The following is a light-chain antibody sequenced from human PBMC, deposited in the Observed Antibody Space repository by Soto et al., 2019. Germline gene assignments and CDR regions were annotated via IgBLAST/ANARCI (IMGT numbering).Light chain of an antibody. V-gene: IGLV4-69*01. CDR2: LNSDGSH. CDR3: QTWGSGIVV. CDR1: SGHSNYA. Sequence: QPVLTQSPSASASLGASVKLTCTLSSGHSNYAIAWHQQQSEKGPRYLMKLNSDGSHSKGDGIPDRFSGSSSGAERYLTIASLPSEDDADYYCQTWGSGIVVFGGGTKLTVL. J-gene: IGLJ2*01.